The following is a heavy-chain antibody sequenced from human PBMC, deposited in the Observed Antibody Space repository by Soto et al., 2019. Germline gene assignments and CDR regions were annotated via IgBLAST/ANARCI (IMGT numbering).Heavy chain of an antibody. V-gene: IGHV1-46*03. CDR2: INPSGGST. J-gene: IGHJ4*02. D-gene: IGHD2-2*01. CDR3: VRGVVDIVVVPAATSDFDY. Sequence: ASVKVSCKASGHTFTSYYMHWVRQAPGQGLEWMGIINPSGGSTSYAQKFQGRVTMTRDTSTSTVYMELSSLRSEDTAVYYCVRGVVDIVVVPAATSDFDYWGQGTLVTVSS. CDR1: GHTFTSYY.